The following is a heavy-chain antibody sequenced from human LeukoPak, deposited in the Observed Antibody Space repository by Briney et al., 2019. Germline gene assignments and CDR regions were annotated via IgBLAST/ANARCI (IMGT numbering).Heavy chain of an antibody. Sequence: GGSLRHSCAASRFTFSTYGMNWVRPAPGKGLECVSSISTSGSVIQYADSVKGRFTVSRDNAKDSLYQQMNSLRVDDTCVYYCARDFMDWGQGTLVTVSS. CDR3: ARDFMD. CDR1: RFTFSTYG. J-gene: IGHJ4*02. V-gene: IGHV3-21*01. D-gene: IGHD3-10*01. CDR2: ISTSGSVI.